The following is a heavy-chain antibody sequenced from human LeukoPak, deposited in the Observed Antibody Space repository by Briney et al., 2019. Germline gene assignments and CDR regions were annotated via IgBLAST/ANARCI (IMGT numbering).Heavy chain of an antibody. D-gene: IGHD3-10*01. CDR2: IYYSGST. CDR3: ARNGVRGATYNWFEP. J-gene: IGHJ5*02. Sequence: PSETLSLTCTVSVDSISNYYWNWIRQPPGKGLGWIGNIYYSGSTNYNPSLKGRVTISVDTSKNQYGLKLTSVTAADTAVYYCARNGVRGATYNWFEPWGQGTLVTVFS. CDR1: VDSISNYY. V-gene: IGHV4-59*08.